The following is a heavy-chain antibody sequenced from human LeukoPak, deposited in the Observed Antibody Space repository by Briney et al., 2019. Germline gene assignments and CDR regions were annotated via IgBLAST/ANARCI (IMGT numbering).Heavy chain of an antibody. D-gene: IGHD5-18*01. J-gene: IGHJ4*02. CDR3: ARDRSYGSFDY. CDR2: ISSSGSTI. CDR1: GFTFSDYY. Sequence: GGSLRLSCAASGFTFSDYYMSWIRQAPGKGLEWVSYISSSGSTIYHADSVKGRFTISRDNAKNSLYLQMNSLRAEDTALYHCARDRSYGSFDYWGQGTLVTVSS. V-gene: IGHV3-11*01.